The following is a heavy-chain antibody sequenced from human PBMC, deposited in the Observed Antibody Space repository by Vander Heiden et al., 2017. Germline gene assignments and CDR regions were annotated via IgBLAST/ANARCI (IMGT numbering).Heavy chain of an antibody. V-gene: IGHV3-21*01. D-gene: IGHD6-19*01. CDR2: ISSSSSYI. CDR1: GFTFSRYS. Sequence: EVQLVESGGGLVKPGGSLRLSYAASGFTFSRYSMNWVRQAPGKGLEWVSSISSSSSYIYYADSVKGRFTISRDNAKNSLYLQMNSLRAEDTAVYYCARDLRELWLPPYGMDVWGQGTTVTVSS. J-gene: IGHJ6*02. CDR3: ARDLRELWLPPYGMDV.